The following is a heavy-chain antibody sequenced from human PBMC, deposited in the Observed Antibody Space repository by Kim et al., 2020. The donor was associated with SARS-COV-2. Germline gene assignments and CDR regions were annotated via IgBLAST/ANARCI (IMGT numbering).Heavy chain of an antibody. Sequence: GGSLRLSCAASGFTFSSYGMHWVRQAPGKGLEWVAVISYDGSNKYYADSVKGRFTISRDNSKNTLYLQMNSLRAEDTAVYYCAKDPLWFGESYSSGWSHGAFDIWGQGTMVTVSS. CDR2: ISYDGSNK. D-gene: IGHD3-10*01. V-gene: IGHV3-30*18. CDR1: GFTFSSYG. CDR3: AKDPLWFGESYSSGWSHGAFDI. J-gene: IGHJ3*02.